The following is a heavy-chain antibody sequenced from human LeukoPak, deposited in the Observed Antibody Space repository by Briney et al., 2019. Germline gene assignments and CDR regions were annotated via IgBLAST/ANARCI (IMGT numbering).Heavy chain of an antibody. V-gene: IGHV1-18*04. CDR2: ISAYNGNK. D-gene: IGHD3-9*01. Sequence: ASVNVSCKACGYTFSSSGISCVRQARGQGLVGMGCISAYNGNKKYAPKVQGRVTMTKVPSTSTVNMELSSIRSDDKAVYYCARETAYYGVLTRFQKENFDCCGQGTLVTVSS. CDR3: ARETAYYGVLTRFQKENFDC. J-gene: IGHJ4*02. CDR1: GYTFSSSG.